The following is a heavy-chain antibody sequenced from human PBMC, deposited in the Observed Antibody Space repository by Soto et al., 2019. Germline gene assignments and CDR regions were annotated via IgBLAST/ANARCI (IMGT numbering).Heavy chain of an antibody. V-gene: IGHV3-21*04. J-gene: IGHJ4*02. CDR2: ISSSSSYI. CDR1: GFTFSSYS. Sequence: VGSLRLSCAASGFTFSSYSMNWVRQAPGKGLEWVSSISSSSSYIYYADSVKGRFTISRDNAKNSLYLQMNSLRAEDTAVYYCARVSSSGRFDYWGQGTLVTVSS. D-gene: IGHD6-19*01. CDR3: ARVSSSGRFDY.